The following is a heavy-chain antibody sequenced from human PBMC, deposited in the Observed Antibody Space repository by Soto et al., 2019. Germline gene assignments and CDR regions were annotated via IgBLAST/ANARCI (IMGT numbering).Heavy chain of an antibody. CDR3: TTDLWRIAVVVGSTGYFNP. CDR1: GFTFSDAW. D-gene: IGHD2-15*01. CDR2: IKSKSDGGTT. Sequence: GGSLRLSCAASGFTFSDAWMSWVRQAPGKGLDWGGRIKSKSDGGTTEYAAPVRGRFTISRDDSKNTLYLQINSLKTEDTAVYYCTTDLWRIAVVVGSTGYFNPLGQGTPVTVSS. J-gene: IGHJ5*02. V-gene: IGHV3-15*01.